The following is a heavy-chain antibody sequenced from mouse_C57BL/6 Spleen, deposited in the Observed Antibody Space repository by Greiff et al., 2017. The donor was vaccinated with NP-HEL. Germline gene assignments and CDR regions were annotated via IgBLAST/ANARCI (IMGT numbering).Heavy chain of an antibody. D-gene: IGHD1-1*01. CDR3: AREGYYGSSYVFDY. CDR2: INPSNGGT. CDR1: GYTFTSFW. J-gene: IGHJ2*01. V-gene: IGHV1-53*01. Sequence: QVQLKQPGTELVKPGASVKLSCKASGYTFTSFWMHWVKQRPGQGLEWIGNINPSNGGTNYNEKFKSKATLTVDKSSSTAYMQLSSLTSEDSAVYYCAREGYYGSSYVFDYWGQGTTLTVSS.